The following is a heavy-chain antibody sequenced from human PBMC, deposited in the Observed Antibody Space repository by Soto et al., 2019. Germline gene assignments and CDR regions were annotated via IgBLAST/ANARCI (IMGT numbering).Heavy chain of an antibody. Sequence: EVQLVESGGGLVRPGGSIRLSCAASGFTFSNAWMYWVRQAPGKGLEWVGRIKSKTSGGTTDYTAPVKGRFTISRDDSINTLYLQMDSLKTEDTAVYFCTTFTSWGQGTLVTVSS. CDR3: TTFTS. J-gene: IGHJ5*02. CDR1: GFTFSNAW. CDR2: IKSKTSGGTT. V-gene: IGHV3-15*01.